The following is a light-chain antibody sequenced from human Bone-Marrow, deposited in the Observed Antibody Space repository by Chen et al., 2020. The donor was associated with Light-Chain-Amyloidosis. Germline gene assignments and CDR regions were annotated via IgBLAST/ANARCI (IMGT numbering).Light chain of an antibody. V-gene: IGLV3-25*03. CDR1: VLPTKY. CDR2: RDT. Sequence: YELTQPPSLSVSPGQTARTTCSGDVLPTKYAYWYQQKPGQAPVLVIHRDTERPSGISERFSGSSSGTTATLTISGVQAEDEADYHCQSADSSGTYEVIFGGGTKLTVL. J-gene: IGLJ2*01. CDR3: QSADSSGTYEVI.